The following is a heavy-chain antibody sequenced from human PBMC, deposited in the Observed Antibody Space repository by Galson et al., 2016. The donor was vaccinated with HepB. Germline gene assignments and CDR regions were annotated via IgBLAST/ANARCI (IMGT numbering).Heavy chain of an antibody. V-gene: IGHV3-23*01. Sequence: SLRLSCAASGFSFNNYAMSWVRQAPGKGLEWVSGISGSGGSTYSADSVKGRFTISSDNSKNTLYLQMNSLRAEDTAVYYCVGGRKGAAAAGLLAYYFYYYGMDVWGQGTTVTVS. D-gene: IGHD6-13*01. CDR1: GFSFNNYA. CDR2: ISGSGGST. J-gene: IGHJ6*02. CDR3: VGGRKGAAAAGLLAYYFYYYGMDV.